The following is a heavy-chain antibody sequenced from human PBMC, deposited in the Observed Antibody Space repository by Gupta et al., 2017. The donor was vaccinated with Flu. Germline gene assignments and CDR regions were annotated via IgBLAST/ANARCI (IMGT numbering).Heavy chain of an antibody. CDR2: ISAYNGNT. CDR1: GYTFTSYG. V-gene: IGHV1-18*01. D-gene: IGHD1-7*01. CDR3: ARDVGRITGTPAYYYYYYGMDV. J-gene: IGHJ6*02. Sequence: QVQLVQSGAEVKKPGASVKVSCKASGYTFTSYGISWVRQAPGQGLEWMGWISAYNGNTNYAQKLQGRVTMTTDTSTSTAYMELRSLRSDDTAVYYCARDVGRITGTPAYYYYYYGMDVWGQGTTVTVSS.